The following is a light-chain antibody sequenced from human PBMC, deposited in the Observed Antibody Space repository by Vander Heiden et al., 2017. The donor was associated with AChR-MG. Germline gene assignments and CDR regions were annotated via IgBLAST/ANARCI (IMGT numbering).Light chain of an antibody. Sequence: HTVVTQEPPLTVSPGGTVTLPCASSTGAVTSGYYPNWFQQKPGQAHMALIYSTSHTHAWTPARFSGSLLGGKAALTLSGVQPEDEAEYYCLLYYGGASYVFGTGTKVTVL. V-gene: IGLV7-43*01. J-gene: IGLJ1*01. CDR1: TGAVTSGYY. CDR3: LLYYGGASYV. CDR2: STS.